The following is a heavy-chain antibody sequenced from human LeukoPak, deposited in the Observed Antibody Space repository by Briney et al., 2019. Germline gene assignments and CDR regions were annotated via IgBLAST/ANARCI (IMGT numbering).Heavy chain of an antibody. J-gene: IGHJ4*02. CDR1: GFTFSSYA. CDR2: ISGSGGST. V-gene: IGHV3-23*01. CDR3: ARGRYSYDSLAFDY. Sequence: GGSLRLSCAASGFTFSSYAMSWVRQAPGKGLEWVSAISGSGGSTYYADSVKGRFTISRDNAKNSLYLQMNSLRAEDTAVYYCARGRYSYDSLAFDYWGQGTLVTVSS. D-gene: IGHD5-18*01.